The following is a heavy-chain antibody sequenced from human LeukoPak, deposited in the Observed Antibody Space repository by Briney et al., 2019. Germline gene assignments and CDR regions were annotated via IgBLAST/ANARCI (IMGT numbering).Heavy chain of an antibody. CDR3: ARDYTGYFP. CDR1: GFTFSSHW. V-gene: IGHV3-7*03. CDR2: IKQDGSEK. Sequence: GGSLRLSCAASGFTFSSHWMIWVRQAPGKGLEWVANIKQDGSEKHYVDSVKGRFTISRDNAKDSLYLQMNSLRAEDTAVYYCARDYTGYFPWGQGTLVIVSS. J-gene: IGHJ5*02. D-gene: IGHD3-9*01.